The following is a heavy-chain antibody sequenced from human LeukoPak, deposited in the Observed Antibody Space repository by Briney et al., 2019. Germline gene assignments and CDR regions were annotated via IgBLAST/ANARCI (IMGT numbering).Heavy chain of an antibody. Sequence: SETLSLTCTVSGGSISSGGYYWSWIRQPPGKGLEWFGEIYHTGSTNYDPSLKSRVTISVDKSKNQFSLKLSSVAAADTAVYYCARVPLGRNGDYVERLFDYWGQGALVTVSS. CDR3: ARVPLGRNGDYVERLFDY. CDR1: GGSISSGGYY. J-gene: IGHJ4*02. V-gene: IGHV4-30-2*01. D-gene: IGHD2-21*01. CDR2: IYHTGST.